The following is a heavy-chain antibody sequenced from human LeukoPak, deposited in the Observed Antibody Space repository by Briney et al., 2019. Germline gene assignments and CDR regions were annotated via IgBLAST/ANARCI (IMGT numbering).Heavy chain of an antibody. D-gene: IGHD5-12*01. V-gene: IGHV4-31*03. J-gene: IGHJ4*02. CDR1: GGSISSGGYY. CDR2: IYYSGST. CDR3: ARAPNLHGVVALRYKSLFDY. Sequence: SETLSLTCTVSGGSISSGGYYWSWIRQHPGKGLEWIGYIYYSGSTYYNPSLKSRVTISVDTSKNQFSLKLSSVTAADTAVYYCARAPNLHGVVALRYKSLFDYWGQGTLVTVSS.